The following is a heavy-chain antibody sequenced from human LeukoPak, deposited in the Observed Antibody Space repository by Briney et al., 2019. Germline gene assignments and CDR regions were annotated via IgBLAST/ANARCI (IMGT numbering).Heavy chain of an antibody. CDR3: AKEVYSSSWYVDD. CDR1: EFTFNSYG. J-gene: IGHJ4*02. V-gene: IGHV3-30*18. D-gene: IGHD6-13*01. Sequence: GRSLRLSCAASEFTFNSYGMHWVRQAPGKGLEWVAVISNDGSDEYYADSVQGRFTISRDNPKNTLYLQMNSLRAEDTAVYYCAKEVYSSSWYVDDWGQGTLVTVSS. CDR2: ISNDGSDE.